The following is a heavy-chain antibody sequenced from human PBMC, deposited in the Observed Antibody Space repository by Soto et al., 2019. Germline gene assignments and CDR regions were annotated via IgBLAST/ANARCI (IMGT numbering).Heavy chain of an antibody. V-gene: IGHV3-23*01. CDR2: ISGSGGST. CDR3: AKHPMVRGVMRYYYYYYYLDV. CDR1: GFTFSSYA. J-gene: IGHJ6*03. D-gene: IGHD3-10*01. Sequence: EVQLLESGGGLVQPGGSLRLSCAASGFTFSSYAMSWVRQAPGKGLEWVSAISGSGGSTYYADSVKGRFTISRDNSKNTLYMQMNSLRAADTAVYYCAKHPMVRGVMRYYYYYYYLDVWGKGTTVTVSS.